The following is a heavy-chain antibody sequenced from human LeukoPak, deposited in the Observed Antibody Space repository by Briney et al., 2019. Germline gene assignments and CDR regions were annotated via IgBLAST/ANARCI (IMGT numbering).Heavy chain of an antibody. D-gene: IGHD6-13*01. CDR2: IYHSGST. Sequence: SETLSLTCAVSGGSISSSNWWSWVRQPPGKGLEWIGEIYHSGSTYYNPSLKSRVTISVDTSKNQFSLKLSSVTAADTAVYYCARTEIAAAGIGSFDYWGQGTLVTVSS. V-gene: IGHV4-4*02. J-gene: IGHJ4*02. CDR1: GGSISSSNW. CDR3: ARTEIAAAGIGSFDY.